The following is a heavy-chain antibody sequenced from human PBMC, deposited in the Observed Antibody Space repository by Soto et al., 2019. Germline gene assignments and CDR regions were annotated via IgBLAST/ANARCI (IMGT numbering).Heavy chain of an antibody. CDR3: ARGRYGDY. CDR1: GYAFTTYG. D-gene: IGHD1-1*01. J-gene: IGHJ4*02. V-gene: IGHV1-18*01. Sequence: QVHLVQSGAEVKKPGASVKVSCKGSGYAFTTYGITWVRQAPGQGLEWMGWISAHNGNTNYSQKLQGRVTVTRDTSTSKAYMELRSLRSDDTAVYYCARGRYGDYWGQGALVTVSS. CDR2: ISAHNGNT.